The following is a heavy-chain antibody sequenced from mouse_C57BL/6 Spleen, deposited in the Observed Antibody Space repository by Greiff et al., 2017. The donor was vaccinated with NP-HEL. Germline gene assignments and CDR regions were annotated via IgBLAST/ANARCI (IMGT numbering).Heavy chain of an antibody. CDR2: IYPGNGDT. J-gene: IGHJ2*01. CDR1: GYTFTSYN. V-gene: IGHV1-12*01. Sequence: LQESGAELVRPGASVKMSCKASGYTFTSYNMHWVKQTPRQGLEWIGAIYPGNGDTSYNQKFKGKATLTVDKSSSTAYMQLSSLTSEDSAVYFCARSGVITTVVAHFDYWGQGTTLTVSS. CDR3: ARSGVITTVVAHFDY. D-gene: IGHD1-1*01.